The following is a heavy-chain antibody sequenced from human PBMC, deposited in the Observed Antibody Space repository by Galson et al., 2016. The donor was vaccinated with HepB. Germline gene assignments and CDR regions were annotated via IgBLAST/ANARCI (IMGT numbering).Heavy chain of an antibody. J-gene: IGHJ5*02. CDR1: GFTFSTYS. CDR3: ARGGYDFWSGYAPSTNWFDP. D-gene: IGHD3-3*01. V-gene: IGHV3-21*01. Sequence: SLRLSCAASGFTFSTYSMNWVRQAPGKGLEWVSSISSSRTYIYYADSVKGRITISRDNAKNSLYLQMNSLRAEDTAVYYCARGGYDFWSGYAPSTNWFDPWGQGTLVTVSS. CDR2: ISSSRTYI.